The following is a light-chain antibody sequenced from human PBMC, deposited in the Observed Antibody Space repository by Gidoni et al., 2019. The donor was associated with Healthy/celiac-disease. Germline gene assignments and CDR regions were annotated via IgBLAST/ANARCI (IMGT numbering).Light chain of an antibody. CDR3: QQYDNPPFT. V-gene: IGKV1-33*01. J-gene: IGKJ3*01. CDR1: QDISNY. Sequence: DTQMTQSPSSLSASVGDRVTITCQASQDISNYLNWYQQKPGKAPKLLIYDASNLETGVPSRFSGSGSGTDFTFTISSLQPEDIATYYCQQYDNPPFTFGPGTKVDIK. CDR2: DAS.